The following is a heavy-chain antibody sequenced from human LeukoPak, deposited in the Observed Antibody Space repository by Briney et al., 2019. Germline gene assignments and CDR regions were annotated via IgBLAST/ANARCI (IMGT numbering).Heavy chain of an antibody. CDR3: ARSASRKYDYGSGSYYHWGGPED. D-gene: IGHD3-10*01. Sequence: PGGSLRLSCAASGFTFSSYWMTWVRQAPGKGLEWVANIKQDGSEKYYVDSVKGRFTISRDNAKNSLYLQMNSLRAEDTAVYYCARSASRKYDYGSGSYYHWGGPEDWGQGTLVTVSS. V-gene: IGHV3-7*05. J-gene: IGHJ4*02. CDR1: GFTFSSYW. CDR2: IKQDGSEK.